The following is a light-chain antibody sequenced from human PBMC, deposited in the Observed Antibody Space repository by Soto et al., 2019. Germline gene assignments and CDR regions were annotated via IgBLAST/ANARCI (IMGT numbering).Light chain of an antibody. J-gene: IGLJ2*01. CDR3: QTWGSGTVV. Sequence: QSVLTQSPSASASLGASVKLTCTLSSGHSSYAIAWHQQQPEKGPRYLMKLNSDVSHSKGDGIPDRFSGSSSGAERYLTISSLQSEDEADYYCQTWGSGTVVFGGGTKVTVL. CDR2: LNSDVSH. CDR1: SGHSSYA. V-gene: IGLV4-69*01.